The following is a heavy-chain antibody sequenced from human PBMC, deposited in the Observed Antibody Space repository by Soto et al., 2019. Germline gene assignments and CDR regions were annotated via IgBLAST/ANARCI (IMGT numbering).Heavy chain of an antibody. CDR1: GFSFTTYW. CDR3: ARLGFNYDFLSGYYHVHHYYGIDV. D-gene: IGHD3-3*01. V-gene: IGHV5-51*01. Sequence: GEALRISCKGSGFSFTTYWIAWVRQMPGEGLEWMGIIYPGDSKTTYSPSFQGQVTISADKSINSVYLQWSSLKASDTATYYCARLGFNYDFLSGYYHVHHYYGIDVWGQGTTVTVSS. J-gene: IGHJ6*02. CDR2: IYPGDSKT.